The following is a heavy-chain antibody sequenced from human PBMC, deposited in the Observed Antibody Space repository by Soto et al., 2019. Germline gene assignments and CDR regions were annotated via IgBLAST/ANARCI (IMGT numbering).Heavy chain of an antibody. CDR3: AKDVFPMFGVVIMPRN. Sequence: QVQLVESGGGVVQPGRSLRLSCAASGFTFSSYGMHWVRQAPGKGLEWVAVISYDGSNKYYADSVKGRFTISRDNSKNTLYLQMNSLRAEDTAVYYCAKDVFPMFGVVIMPRNWGQGTLVTVSS. CDR2: ISYDGSNK. CDR1: GFTFSSYG. J-gene: IGHJ4*02. D-gene: IGHD3-3*02. V-gene: IGHV3-30*18.